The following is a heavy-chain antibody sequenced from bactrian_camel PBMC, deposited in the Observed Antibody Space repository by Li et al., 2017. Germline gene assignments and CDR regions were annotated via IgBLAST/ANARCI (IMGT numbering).Heavy chain of an antibody. CDR3: AAARVIGRCSVLLGTFARNLVTV. J-gene: IGHJ4*01. Sequence: HVQLVESGGGSVQAGGSLRLSCVASGYTSKSDCVAWFRQAPDKEREGVAAIYSRGTTTYYADSVGGRFTISQDNAKDTVYLQMNNLKPEDTALYYCAAARVIGRCSVLLGTFARNLVTVWGQGTQVTVS. CDR1: GYTSKSDC. D-gene: IGHD2*01. V-gene: IGHV3S1*01. CDR2: IYSRGTTT.